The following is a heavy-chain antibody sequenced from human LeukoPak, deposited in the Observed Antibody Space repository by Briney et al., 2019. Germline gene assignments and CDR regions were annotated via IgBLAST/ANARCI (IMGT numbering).Heavy chain of an antibody. J-gene: IGHJ4*02. V-gene: IGHV3-23*01. CDR3: AKLVDYGSGNRDY. CDR2: ISGSGGST. Sequence: GGSLRLSCAASGFTLSSYAMSWGRQAPGGGLEWVSAISGSGGSTYYADSLKGRFTISRDNSKKTLYLQMNRLRAEDTAVYYCAKLVDYGSGNRDYWGQGTLVTVSS. CDR1: GFTLSSYA. D-gene: IGHD4-17*01.